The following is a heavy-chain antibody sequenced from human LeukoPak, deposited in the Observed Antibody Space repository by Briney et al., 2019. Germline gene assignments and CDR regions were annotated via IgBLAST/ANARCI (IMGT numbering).Heavy chain of an antibody. CDR3: ARGPNYYDSSGYSDY. V-gene: IGHV4-34*01. Sequence: SETLSLTCAVYGGSFSGYYWSWIRQPPGKGLEWIGGINHSGSTNYNPSLKSRVAISVDTSKNQFSLKLSSVTAADTAVYYCARGPNYYDSSGYSDYWGQGTLVTVSS. D-gene: IGHD3-22*01. CDR2: INHSGST. CDR1: GGSFSGYY. J-gene: IGHJ4*02.